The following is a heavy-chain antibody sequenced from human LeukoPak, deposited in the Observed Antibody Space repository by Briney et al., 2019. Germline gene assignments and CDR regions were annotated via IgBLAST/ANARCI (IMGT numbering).Heavy chain of an antibody. D-gene: IGHD2-15*01. CDR3: ARVLQYCSGGSCYGEAFDI. CDR2: ISGSGGST. CDR1: GFTFSSYA. J-gene: IGHJ3*02. Sequence: GGSLRLSCAASGFTFSSYAMSWVRQAPGKGLEWVSAISGSGGSTYYADSVKGRFTISRDNAKNSLYLQMNSLRAEDTAVYYCARVLQYCSGGSCYGEAFDIWGQGTMVTVSS. V-gene: IGHV3-23*01.